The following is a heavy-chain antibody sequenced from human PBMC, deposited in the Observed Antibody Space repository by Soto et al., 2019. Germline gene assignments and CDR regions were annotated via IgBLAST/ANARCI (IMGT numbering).Heavy chain of an antibody. CDR2: INSEGRSA. CDR1: GLTGSTFTSNW. J-gene: IGHJ4*02. CDR3: ASTTELADFDF. Sequence: EVLLVESGGGLVQPGGSLRLSCSVSGLTGSTFTSNWMHWVRQAPGKGLVWVSRINSEGRSATYADTVKGRLTTSRDAAKSPVYLQMNRLRVEDTAVYVCASTTELADFDFWGQGTLVTVSS. V-gene: IGHV3-74*02. D-gene: IGHD1-1*01.